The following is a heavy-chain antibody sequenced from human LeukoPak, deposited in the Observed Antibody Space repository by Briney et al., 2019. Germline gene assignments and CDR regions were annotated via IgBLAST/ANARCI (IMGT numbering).Heavy chain of an antibody. CDR1: GYTFTGYY. Sequence: GASVKVSCKASGYTFTGYYMYWVRQAPGQGLEWMGRINPNRGGTKFAQKFQGRVTMTSDTSTNTAYMELNRLTSDDTAVYYCARGNEIFGVETIKTRLDWWGQGTLVTVSS. V-gene: IGHV1-2*06. CDR2: INPNRGGT. J-gene: IGHJ4*02. CDR3: ARGNEIFGVETIKTRLDW. D-gene: IGHD3-3*01.